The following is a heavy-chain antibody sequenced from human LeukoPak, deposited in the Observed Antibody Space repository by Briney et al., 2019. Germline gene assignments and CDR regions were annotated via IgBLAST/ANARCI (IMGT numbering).Heavy chain of an antibody. J-gene: IGHJ3*02. CDR2: ISAYNGNT. V-gene: IGHV1-18*01. D-gene: IGHD2-15*01. Sequence: GASVKVSCKASGYTFTSYGISWVRQAPGQGLEWMGWISAYNGNTNYAQKLQGRVTMTTDTSTSTAYMELRSLRSDDTAVYYCARVLPYCSGGSCYIHAFDIWGQGTMVTVSS. CDR3: ARVLPYCSGGSCYIHAFDI. CDR1: GYTFTSYG.